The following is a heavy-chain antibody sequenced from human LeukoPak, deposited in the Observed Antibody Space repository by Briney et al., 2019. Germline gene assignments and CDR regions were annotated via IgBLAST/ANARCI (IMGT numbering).Heavy chain of an antibody. V-gene: IGHV1-69*01. D-gene: IGHD4-17*01. CDR3: AGSTVTRLAEYFQH. J-gene: IGHJ1*01. CDR2: IIPIFGTA. Sequence: GSSVKVSCKASGGTFSGYAISWVRQAPGQGLEWMGGIIPIFGTANYAQKFQGRVTITADESTSTAYMELSSLRSKDTAVYYCAGSTVTRLAEYFQHWGQGTLVTVSS. CDR1: GGTFSGYA.